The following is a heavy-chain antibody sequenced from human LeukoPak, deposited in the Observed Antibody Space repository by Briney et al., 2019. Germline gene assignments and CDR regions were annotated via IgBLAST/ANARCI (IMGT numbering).Heavy chain of an antibody. J-gene: IGHJ1*01. CDR3: AKGAGPAPTIDDFFQH. CDR1: GFTFDGYT. D-gene: IGHD3-9*01. Sequence: GGSLRLSCAASGFTFDGYTMHWVRQAPGKGLEWVSLISWDGGSTYYADSMKGRFTISRDNSKNSLYLQMNSLRTEDTALYYCAKGAGPAPTIDDFFQHWGQGTLVTVSS. V-gene: IGHV3-43*01. CDR2: ISWDGGST.